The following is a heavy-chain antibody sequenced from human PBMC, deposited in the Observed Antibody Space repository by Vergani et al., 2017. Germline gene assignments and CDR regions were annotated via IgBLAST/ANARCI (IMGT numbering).Heavy chain of an antibody. V-gene: IGHV1-69*11. CDR1: GGTFSSYA. CDR2: IIPILGTA. J-gene: IGHJ6*03. Sequence: QVQLVQSGAEVKKPGASVKVSCKASGGTFSSYAISWVRQAPGQGLEWMGRIIPILGTANYAQKFQGRVTITADESTSTAYMELSSLRSEDTAVYYCASYGDYVRGYYYYMDVWGKGTTVTVSS. D-gene: IGHD4-17*01. CDR3: ASYGDYVRGYYYYMDV.